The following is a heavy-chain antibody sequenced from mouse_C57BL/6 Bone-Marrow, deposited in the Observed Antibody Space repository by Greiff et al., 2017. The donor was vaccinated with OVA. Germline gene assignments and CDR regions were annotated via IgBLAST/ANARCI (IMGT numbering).Heavy chain of an antibody. J-gene: IGHJ4*01. D-gene: IGHD3-1*01. V-gene: IGHV1-58*01. CDR3: ARWGLRCYYAMDY. Sequence: EVQLQQSGAELVRPGSSVKMSCKASGYTFTSYGINWVKQRPGKGLEWIGYIYTGNGYTEYNEKFKGKATLTSDNSSSTAYMQLSSLRSEDSAIYFCARWGLRCYYAMDYWGQGTAVTVSS. CDR2: IYTGNGYT. CDR1: GYTFTSYG.